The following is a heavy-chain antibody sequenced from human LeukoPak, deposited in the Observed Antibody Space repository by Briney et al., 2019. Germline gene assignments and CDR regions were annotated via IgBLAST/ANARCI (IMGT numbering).Heavy chain of an antibody. CDR3: ARERPLGYCGTTTCYRAGDYSDY. V-gene: IGHV4-59*01. CDR1: GGSITSFY. Sequence: PSETLSLTCTVSGGSITSFYWNWIRQPPGKGLEWVGYIYNSGSTNYNPSLKSRVTMSVDTSKNQFSLRLSSVTAADAAVFFCARERPLGYCGTTTCYRAGDYSDYWGQGTLVTVSS. CDR2: IYNSGST. D-gene: IGHD2-2*02. J-gene: IGHJ4*02.